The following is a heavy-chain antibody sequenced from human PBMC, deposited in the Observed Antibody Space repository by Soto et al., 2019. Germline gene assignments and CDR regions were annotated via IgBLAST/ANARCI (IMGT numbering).Heavy chain of an antibody. J-gene: IGHJ6*02. D-gene: IGHD2-2*01. CDR2: INAGNGNT. CDR1: GYTFTSYA. CDR3: AYHEVGYGMDV. V-gene: IGHV1-3*01. Sequence: GATGKVSCKSSGYTFTSYAMQWVRQAPGQRLEWMGWINAGNGNTKYSQKFQGRVTITRDTSASTAYMELSRLRSEDTAVYYCAYHEVGYGMDVWGQGTTVTVSS.